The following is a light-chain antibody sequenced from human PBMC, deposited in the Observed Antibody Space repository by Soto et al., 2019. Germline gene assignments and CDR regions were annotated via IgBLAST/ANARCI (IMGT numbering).Light chain of an antibody. V-gene: IGLV2-23*02. J-gene: IGLJ2*01. Sequence: QSALSQPASVSGSPGQSITISCSGTSNDVGNYNLVSWYQQHPGKVPKLLIYEVTQRPSGVSDRFSASKSGNTASLTISGLQAEDEADYYCCSSSGVSTWIFGGGTKLTVL. CDR1: SNDVGNYNL. CDR3: CSSSGVSTWI. CDR2: EVT.